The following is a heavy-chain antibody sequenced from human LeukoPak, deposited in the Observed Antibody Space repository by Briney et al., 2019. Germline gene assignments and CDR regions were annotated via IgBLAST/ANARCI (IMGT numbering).Heavy chain of an antibody. Sequence: GRSLRLSCAASGFTFSSYGMHWVRQAPGKGLEWVAVISYDGSNKYYADSVKGRFTISRDNSKNTLYLLMNSLIPEDTAVYYCAREVVSSPSYFDSWGQGTLVTVSS. CDR2: ISYDGSNK. J-gene: IGHJ4*02. D-gene: IGHD2-15*01. CDR1: GFTFSSYG. CDR3: AREVVSSPSYFDS. V-gene: IGHV3-30*03.